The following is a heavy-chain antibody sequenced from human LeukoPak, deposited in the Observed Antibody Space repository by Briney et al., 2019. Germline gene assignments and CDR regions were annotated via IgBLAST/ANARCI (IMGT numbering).Heavy chain of an antibody. D-gene: IGHD6-6*01. Sequence: PSETLSLTCAVYGGSFSGYYWSWIRQPPGKGLEWIGEINHSGSTNYNPSLKSRVTISVDTSKNQFSLKLSSVTAADTAVYYCASGNSSSSYYYYYYGMDVWGQGTTVTVSS. CDR1: GGSFSGYY. CDR3: ASGNSSSSYYYYYYGMDV. V-gene: IGHV4-34*01. CDR2: INHSGST. J-gene: IGHJ6*02.